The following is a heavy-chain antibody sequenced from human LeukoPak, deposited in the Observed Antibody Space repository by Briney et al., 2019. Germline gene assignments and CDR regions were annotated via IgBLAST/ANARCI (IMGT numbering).Heavy chain of an antibody. J-gene: IGHJ5*02. CDR2: ISASAAMT. V-gene: IGHV3-23*01. D-gene: IGHD6-13*01. CDR3: ARDRAAADP. CDR1: GFTFSSYE. Sequence: GGSLRLSCAASGFTFSSYEMNWVRQAPGKGLEWVSSISASAAMTYYADSVEGRFTISRDDSKNTLSLQMDSLRAEDTAVYYCARDRAAADPWGQGTLVTVSS.